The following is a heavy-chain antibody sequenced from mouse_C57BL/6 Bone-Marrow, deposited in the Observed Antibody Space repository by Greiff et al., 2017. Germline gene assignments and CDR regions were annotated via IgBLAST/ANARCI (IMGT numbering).Heavy chain of an antibody. CDR2: IYPGDGDT. V-gene: IGHV1-82*01. Sequence: VQLQQSGPELVKPGASVKISCKASGYAFSSSWMNWVKQRPGKGLEWIGRIYPGDGDTNYNGKFKGKATLTADKSSSTAYMQLSSLTSEDSAVYFCAKGVYYSNYPFAYWGQGTLVTVSA. CDR1: GYAFSSSW. J-gene: IGHJ3*01. D-gene: IGHD2-5*01. CDR3: AKGVYYSNYPFAY.